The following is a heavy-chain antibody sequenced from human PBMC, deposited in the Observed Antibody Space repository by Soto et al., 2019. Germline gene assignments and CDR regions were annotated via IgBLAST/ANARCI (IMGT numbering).Heavy chain of an antibody. CDR2: ISGSGGST. CDR3: AKDHPYYYDSSGYSRPLGYFDY. D-gene: IGHD3-22*01. J-gene: IGHJ4*02. Sequence: EVQLLESGGGLVQPGGSLRLSCAASGFTFSSYAMSWVRQAPGKGLEWVSAISGSGGSTYYADSVKGRFTISRDNSKNTLYLQMNSLRAEDTAVYYCAKDHPYYYDSSGYSRPLGYFDYWGQGTLVTVSS. CDR1: GFTFSSYA. V-gene: IGHV3-23*01.